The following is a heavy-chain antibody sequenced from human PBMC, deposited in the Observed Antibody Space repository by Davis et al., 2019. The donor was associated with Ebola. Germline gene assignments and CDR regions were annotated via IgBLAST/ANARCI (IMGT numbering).Heavy chain of an antibody. V-gene: IGHV1-2*04. D-gene: IGHD3/OR15-3a*01. CDR2: INPNSGGT. CDR1: GYTFTGYY. J-gene: IGHJ6*03. CDR3: ARDGLRHTHHPSSIYYYMDV. Sequence: ASVKVSCKASGYTFTGYYMHWVRQAPGQGLEWMGWINPNSGGTNYAQKFQGWVTMTRDTSISTAYMELSRLRSDDTAVYYCARDGLRHTHHPSSIYYYMDVWGKGTTVTVSS.